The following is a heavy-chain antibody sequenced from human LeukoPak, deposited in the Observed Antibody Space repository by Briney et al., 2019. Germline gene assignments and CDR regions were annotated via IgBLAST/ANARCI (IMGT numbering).Heavy chain of an antibody. J-gene: IGHJ6*02. CDR1: GFTFSSYS. V-gene: IGHV3-21*01. CDR3: ARDRRITMIVVVITNYYGMDV. D-gene: IGHD3-22*01. Sequence: KAGGSLRLSCAASGFTFSSYSMNWVRQAPGKGLEWVSSISSSSSYIYYADSVKGRSTISRDNAKNSLYLQMNSLRAEDTAVYYCARDRRITMIVVVITNYYGMDVWGQGTTVTVSS. CDR2: ISSSSSYI.